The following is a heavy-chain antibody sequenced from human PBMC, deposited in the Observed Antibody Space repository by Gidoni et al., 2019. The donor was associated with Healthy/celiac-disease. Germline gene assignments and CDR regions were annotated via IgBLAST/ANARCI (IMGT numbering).Heavy chain of an antibody. Sequence: QVQLQQWGAGLLKPSETLSLTCAVYGGSFSGYYWSWIRQPPGKGLEWIGEINHSGSTNYNPSLKSRVTISVDTSKNQFSLKLSSVTAADTAVYYCARVRGRFPYYGMDVWGQGTTVTVSS. CDR2: INHSGST. V-gene: IGHV4-34*01. CDR3: ARVRGRFPYYGMDV. CDR1: GGSFSGYY. D-gene: IGHD3-16*01. J-gene: IGHJ6*02.